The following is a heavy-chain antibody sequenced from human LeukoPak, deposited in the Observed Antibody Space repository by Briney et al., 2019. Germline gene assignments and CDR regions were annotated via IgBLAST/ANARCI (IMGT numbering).Heavy chain of an antibody. CDR1: GGSISSSNW. J-gene: IGHJ5*02. V-gene: IGHV4-4*02. D-gene: IGHD1-26*01. CDR2: IYHSGST. Sequence: PSGTLSLTCAVSGGSISSSNWWSWVRQPPGKGLEWIGQIYHSGSTNYNPSLKSRVTMSVDTSKNQFSLKLSSVTAADTAVYYCARDRTGALPGWFDPWGQGTLVTVSS. CDR3: ARDRTGALPGWFDP.